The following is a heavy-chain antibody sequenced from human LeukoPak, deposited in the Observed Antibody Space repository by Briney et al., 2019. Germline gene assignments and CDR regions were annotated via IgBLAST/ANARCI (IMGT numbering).Heavy chain of an antibody. CDR2: IYRSGRT. Sequence: SQTLSLTCTVSGDSITSGSYYWSWIRQPAGKGLEWIGRIYRSGRTNYNPSLKGRVTVSVDTSKNQFSLRLSSVTAADTAVYYCARGLRYFDWLLLRTVRAENWFDPWGQGTLVTVSS. CDR1: GDSITSGSYY. CDR3: ARGLRYFDWLLLRTVRAENWFDP. D-gene: IGHD3-9*01. J-gene: IGHJ5*02. V-gene: IGHV4-61*02.